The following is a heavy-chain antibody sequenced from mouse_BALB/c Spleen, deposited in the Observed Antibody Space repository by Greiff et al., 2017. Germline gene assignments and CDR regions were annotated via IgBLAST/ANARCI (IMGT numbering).Heavy chain of an antibody. CDR3: ARYGLYAMDY. D-gene: IGHD1-1*02. V-gene: IGHV5-6*01. CDR1: GFTFSSYG. J-gene: IGHJ4*01. CDR2: ISSGGSYN. Sequence: EVMLVESGGDLVKPGGSLKLSCAASGFTFSSYGMYWVRQTPDKRLEWVATISSGGSYNYYPDSVKGRFTISRDNAKNTLYLQMSSLKSEDTAMYDCARYGLYAMDYWGQGTSVTVSS.